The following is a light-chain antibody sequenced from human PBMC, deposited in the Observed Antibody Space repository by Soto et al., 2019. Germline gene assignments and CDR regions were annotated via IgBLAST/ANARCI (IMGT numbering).Light chain of an antibody. V-gene: IGKV3-15*01. CDR1: QTISTH. CDR3: QQFDSWPPIT. Sequence: EVELTQSPVTLSVSGGARATLSCRSSQTISTHLAWYQQKPGQAPRLLIYGASTRATVVPARFSGSGSGTDFTLTISRVQSEDAAVYYCQQFDSWPPITFGQGTKLEIK. J-gene: IGKJ2*01. CDR2: GAS.